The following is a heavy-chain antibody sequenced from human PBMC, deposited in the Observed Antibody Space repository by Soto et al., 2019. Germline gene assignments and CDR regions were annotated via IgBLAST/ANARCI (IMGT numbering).Heavy chain of an antibody. V-gene: IGHV3-23*01. D-gene: IGHD2-15*01. CDR1: GFTFSSYA. CDR3: AKLVASGTAY. CDR2: ISHNGAGT. Sequence: EVQVLESGGGLVQPGGSLRLSCAASGFTFSSYAMIWVRQAPGKGLEWVSAISHNGAGTYYADSVKGRFTISRDNSKNMLYRRMNSLRAEDTAVYYCAKLVASGTAYWGQGTLVTVSS. J-gene: IGHJ4*02.